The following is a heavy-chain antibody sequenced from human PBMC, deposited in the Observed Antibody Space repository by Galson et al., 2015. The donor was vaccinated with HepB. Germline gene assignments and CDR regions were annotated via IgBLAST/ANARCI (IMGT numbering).Heavy chain of an antibody. Sequence: SVKASCKASGYTFTDYAIHWVRQAPGQGLEWLGWINAGNGNTKLAQKFQDRVTITSDTSASTAYVDLSNLRSEDTAVYSCVRGHTITFGGVFVVPVYFDCWGQGTLVTVSS. D-gene: IGHD3-16*02. CDR2: INAGNGNT. V-gene: IGHV1-3*01. CDR1: GYTFTDYA. J-gene: IGHJ4*02. CDR3: VRGHTITFGGVFVVPVYFDC.